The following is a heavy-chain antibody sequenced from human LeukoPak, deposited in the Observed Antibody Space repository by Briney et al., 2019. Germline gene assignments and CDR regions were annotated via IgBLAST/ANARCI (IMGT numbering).Heavy chain of an antibody. V-gene: IGHV3-30-3*01. J-gene: IGHJ4*02. CDR3: AKAPQLCYFDGSRYLDS. CDR2: ISYDGSNK. D-gene: IGHD3-22*01. CDR1: GFTFSSYA. Sequence: GGSLRLSCAASGFTFSSYAMHWVRQAPGKGLEWVTVISYDGSNKYYAGSVKGRFTISRDNSKNTLYLQMNSLRAEDTAVYYCAKAPQLCYFDGSRYLDSWGQGTLVTVSS.